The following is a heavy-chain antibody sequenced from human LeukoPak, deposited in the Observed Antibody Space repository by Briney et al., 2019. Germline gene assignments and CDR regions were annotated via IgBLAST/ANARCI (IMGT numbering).Heavy chain of an antibody. J-gene: IGHJ5*02. CDR2: ISSSSSYI. D-gene: IGHD6-13*01. CDR1: GFTFTNYA. CDR3: ARGIAAAGTWFDP. V-gene: IGHV3-21*01. Sequence: GGSLRLSCAASGFTFTNYAMTWVRQAPGKGLEWVSSISSSSSYIYYADSVKGRFTISRDNAKNSLYLQMNSLRAEDTAVYYCARGIAAAGTWFDPWGQGTLVTVSS.